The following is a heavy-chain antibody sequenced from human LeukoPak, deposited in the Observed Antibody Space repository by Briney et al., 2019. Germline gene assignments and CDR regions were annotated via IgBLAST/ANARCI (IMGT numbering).Heavy chain of an antibody. CDR3: AKRGVVVRVILVGFHKEAYYFDS. CDR2: ISDSGGRT. V-gene: IGHV3-23*01. Sequence: GGSLRLSCAVSGIALSNYGMTWVRQAPGKGLEWVAGISDSGGRTNYADSVKGRFTIPRDNPKNTLYLKMKSLRAADTAVYFCAKRGVVVRVILVGFHKEAYYFDSWGQGALVTVSS. J-gene: IGHJ4*02. D-gene: IGHD3-10*01. CDR1: GIALSNYG.